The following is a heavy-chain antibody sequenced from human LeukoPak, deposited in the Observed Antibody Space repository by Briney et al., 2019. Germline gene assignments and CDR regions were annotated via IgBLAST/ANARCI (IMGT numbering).Heavy chain of an antibody. CDR3: ARDFSGSYQGRNWFDP. CDR1: GGTFSSYA. V-gene: IGHV1-69*04. D-gene: IGHD1-26*01. CDR2: IIPIFGIA. Sequence: EASVKVSCKASGGTFSSYAISWVRQAPGQGLEWMGRIIPIFGIANYAQKFQGRVTITADKSTSTAYMELSSLRSEDTAVYYCARDFSGSYQGRNWFDPWGQGTLVTVSS. J-gene: IGHJ5*02.